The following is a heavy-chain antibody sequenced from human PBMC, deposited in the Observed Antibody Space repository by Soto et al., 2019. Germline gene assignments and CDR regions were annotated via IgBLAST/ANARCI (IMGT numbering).Heavy chain of an antibody. D-gene: IGHD6-13*01. CDR2: IYPGDSDT. Sequence: GESLKISCKISGYTFTSYWIGWVRQMPGKGLEWMGIIYPGDSDTRYSPSFQGQVTISVDKSISTAYLQWSSLKASDTAMYYCARLSSQRYSSSWYLDYWGQGTLVTVSS. CDR3: ARLSSQRYSSSWYLDY. CDR1: GYTFTSYW. V-gene: IGHV5-51*01. J-gene: IGHJ4*02.